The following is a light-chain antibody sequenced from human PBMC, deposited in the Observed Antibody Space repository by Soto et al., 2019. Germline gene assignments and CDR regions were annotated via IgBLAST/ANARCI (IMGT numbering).Light chain of an antibody. CDR1: QTISTH. V-gene: IGKV1-39*01. CDR3: EQRFSIQYT. Sequence: DIQMTQSPSSLSASVRDRVTITCRASQTISTHLNWYQKKPGKAPKLLIYAASTLQSGVPSRLSGSGSGPDFTLTINSLQPEDFATYYCEQRFSIQYTCGQGTKMEI. J-gene: IGKJ2*01. CDR2: AAS.